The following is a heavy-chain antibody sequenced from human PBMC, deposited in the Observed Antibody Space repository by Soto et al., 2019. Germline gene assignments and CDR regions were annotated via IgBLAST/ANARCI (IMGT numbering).Heavy chain of an antibody. D-gene: IGHD2-2*03. CDR1: GYTFTSYD. J-gene: IGHJ3*02. V-gene: IGHV1-8*01. Sequence: GASVKVSCKASGYTFTSYDINWVRQATGQGLEWMGWMNPNSGNTGYAQKFQGRVTMTRNTSISTAYMELSSLRSEDTAVYYFAREARGFCSSTSCYRDAFDIWGQGTMVTVSS. CDR3: AREARGFCSSTSCYRDAFDI. CDR2: MNPNSGNT.